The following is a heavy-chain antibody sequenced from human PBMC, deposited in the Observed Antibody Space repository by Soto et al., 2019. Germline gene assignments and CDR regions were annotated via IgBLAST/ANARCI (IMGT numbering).Heavy chain of an antibody. CDR2: INAGNGNT. V-gene: IGHV1-3*01. CDR1: GYTFTSYA. Sequence: ASVTVSCKASGYTFTSYAMHWVRQAPGQRLEWMGWINAGNGNTKYSQKFQGRVTITRDTSAGTVYMQLSSLTSEDTAVYYCARDDSGFSGSHYIDYFNYWGQGALVTVSS. J-gene: IGHJ4*02. CDR3: ARDDSGFSGSHYIDYFNY. D-gene: IGHD1-26*01.